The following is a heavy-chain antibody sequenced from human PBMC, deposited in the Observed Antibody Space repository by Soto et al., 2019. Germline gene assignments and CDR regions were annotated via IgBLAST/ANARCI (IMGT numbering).Heavy chain of an antibody. CDR3: TKDDGYNDSTYYHYFGMDV. V-gene: IGHV3-30*18. Sequence: GGSLRLSCAASGFTFSGYYMHWVRQAPGKGLEWVAVISYDGSTEYCADSVKGRFTISRDNSANRLFLQMNSLRPEDTAVYYCTKDDGYNDSTYYHYFGMDVWGQGTTVTVSS. CDR1: GFTFSGYY. D-gene: IGHD5-12*01. CDR2: ISYDGSTE. J-gene: IGHJ6*02.